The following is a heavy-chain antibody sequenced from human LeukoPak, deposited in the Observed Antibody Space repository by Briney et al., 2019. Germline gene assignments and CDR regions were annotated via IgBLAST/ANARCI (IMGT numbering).Heavy chain of an antibody. CDR2: IYTSGST. Sequence: SETLSLTCTVSGGSISSYYWSWIRQPAGKGLEWIGRIYTSGSTNYNPSLKSRVTMSVDTSKNQFSLKLSSVTAADTAVYYFARGGSGWANTYYFDYWGQGTLVTVSS. V-gene: IGHV4-4*07. J-gene: IGHJ4*02. D-gene: IGHD6-19*01. CDR1: GGSISSYY. CDR3: ARGGSGWANTYYFDY.